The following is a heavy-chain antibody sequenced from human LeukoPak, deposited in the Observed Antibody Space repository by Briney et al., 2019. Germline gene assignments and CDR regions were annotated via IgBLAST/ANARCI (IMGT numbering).Heavy chain of an antibody. Sequence: GGSLRLSCAASGLTISSNSMSWVRQAPGKGLEWVSFIYSGGSTYYADSVKGRFTISRDNSKNTLYLQMNSLKTEDTAVYYCTTDCSSTSCRYWENWFDPWGQGTLVTVSS. CDR3: TTDCSSTSCRYWENWFDP. CDR2: IYSGGST. V-gene: IGHV3-53*01. J-gene: IGHJ5*02. CDR1: GLTISSNS. D-gene: IGHD2-2*01.